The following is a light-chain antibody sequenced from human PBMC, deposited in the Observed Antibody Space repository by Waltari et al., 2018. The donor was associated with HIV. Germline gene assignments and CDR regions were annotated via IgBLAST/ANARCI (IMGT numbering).Light chain of an antibody. J-gene: IGLJ2*01. Sequence: QSVLTQPPSVSGAPGQRVTISCTGSSSNIGAGYDVHWYQQLPGTAPKLVIYANDNRPSGVPDRFSGTKSGTSASLAISRLQAEDVADYYCQSYDSALSGSVFGGGTKLTVL. CDR3: QSYDSALSGSV. CDR1: SSNIGAGYD. V-gene: IGLV1-40*01. CDR2: AND.